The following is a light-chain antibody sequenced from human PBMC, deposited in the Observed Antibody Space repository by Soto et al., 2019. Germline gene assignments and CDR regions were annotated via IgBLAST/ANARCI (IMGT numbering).Light chain of an antibody. V-gene: IGKV3-20*01. J-gene: IGKJ1*01. CDR3: QQYGNSPQT. CDR1: QSVASY. CDR2: GAS. Sequence: EIVLTQSPAILSLSPGERATLSCRASQSVASYLAWYQQKPGQAPRLLIYGASTRATGIPARFSGSGSGTDFTLTISRLEPEDFAVYYCQQYGNSPQTFGQGTKVDIK.